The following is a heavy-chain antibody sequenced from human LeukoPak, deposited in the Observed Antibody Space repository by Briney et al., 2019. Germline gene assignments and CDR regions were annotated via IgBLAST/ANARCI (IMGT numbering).Heavy chain of an antibody. CDR2: IHYSGTT. Sequence: SETLSLTCTVSGGSVRSYYGSWIPQPPGKGLEWIGHIHYSGTTNYNPSLKSRVTISIDTSKNQFSLKLSSVTAADTAVYYCARLDGTYDNWGQGTLVTVSS. V-gene: IGHV4-59*08. CDR3: ARLDGTYDN. J-gene: IGHJ4*02. D-gene: IGHD1-14*01. CDR1: GGSVRSYY.